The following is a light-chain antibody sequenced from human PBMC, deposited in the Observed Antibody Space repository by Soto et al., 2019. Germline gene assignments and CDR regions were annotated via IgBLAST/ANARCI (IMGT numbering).Light chain of an antibody. CDR1: QSISSW. CDR2: KAS. CDR3: QQYNSDSQT. V-gene: IGKV1-5*03. J-gene: IGKJ1*01. Sequence: DIHMTHSPSTLSASLGNKVPNPFPASQSISSWLAWYQQKPGKAPKLLIYKASTLESGVPSRFSGSGSGTEFTLTTSSLQPDDFVTYYCQQYNSDSQTFGQGTKVDNK.